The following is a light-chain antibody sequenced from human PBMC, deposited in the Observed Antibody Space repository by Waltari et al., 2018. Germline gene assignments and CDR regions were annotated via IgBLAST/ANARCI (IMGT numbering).Light chain of an antibody. CDR2: DVN. CDR3: CSYAGSSVSV. J-gene: IGLJ3*02. Sequence: QSALPQTATVSGSPGQSITISCTGSRSDVGDYNLVSWYQQHPGEAPKLIIYDVNKRPLGVSNRFSGSKSGNTASLTISGLQAADEADYYCCSYAGSSVSVFGGGTKVTVL. CDR1: RSDVGDYNL. V-gene: IGLV2-23*02.